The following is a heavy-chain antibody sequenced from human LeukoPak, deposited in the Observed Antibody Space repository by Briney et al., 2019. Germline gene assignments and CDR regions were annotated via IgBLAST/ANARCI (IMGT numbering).Heavy chain of an antibody. CDR1: GGFISSYY. D-gene: IGHD3-22*01. CDR3: ARDQDKPKTKYYYDSSGYYTGGYFDL. CDR2: IYYSGST. V-gene: IGHV4-59*01. J-gene: IGHJ2*01. Sequence: SETLSLTCTVSGGFISSYYWSWIRQPPGKGLEWIGYIYYSGSTNYNPSLKSRVTISVDASKNQFSLKLSSVTAADTAVYYCARDQDKPKTKYYYDSSGYYTGGYFDLWGRGTLVTVSS.